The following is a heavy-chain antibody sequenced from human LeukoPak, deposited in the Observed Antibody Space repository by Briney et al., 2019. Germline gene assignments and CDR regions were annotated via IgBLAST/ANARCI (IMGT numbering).Heavy chain of an antibody. CDR3: ARVPATVNTAAGAPFDY. CDR2: IYTSGST. Sequence: SDTLSLTCTVSGGSISSGSYYWSWIRQPAGKGLEWIGRIYTSGSTNYNPSLKGRVTISVDTSKNQFSLKLSTVTAADTAVYYCARVPATVNTAAGAPFDYWGQGTLVTVSS. V-gene: IGHV4-61*02. D-gene: IGHD2-2*01. CDR1: GGSISSGSYY. J-gene: IGHJ4*02.